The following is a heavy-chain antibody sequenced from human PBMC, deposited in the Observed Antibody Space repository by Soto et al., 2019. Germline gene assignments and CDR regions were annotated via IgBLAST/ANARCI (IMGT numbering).Heavy chain of an antibody. Sequence: RSQTLSLTCAISGDSVSSNSAAWNWIRQSPSRGLEWLGRTYYRSKWYNDYAVSVKSRITINPDTSKNQFSLQLNSVTPEDTAVYYCARDYSSGYSTGGYFQHWGQGTLVTVSS. J-gene: IGHJ1*01. V-gene: IGHV6-1*01. D-gene: IGHD3-22*01. CDR1: GDSVSSNSAA. CDR2: TYYRSKWYN. CDR3: ARDYSSGYSTGGYFQH.